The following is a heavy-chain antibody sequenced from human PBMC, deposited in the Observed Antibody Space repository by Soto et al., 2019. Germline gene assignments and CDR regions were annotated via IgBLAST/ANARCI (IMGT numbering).Heavy chain of an antibody. V-gene: IGHV3-21*01. CDR1: GFTFSSYS. Sequence: GGSLRLSCAASGFTFSSYSMNWVRQAPGKGLEWVSSISSSSSYIYYADSVKGRFTISRDNAKNSLYLQMNSLRAEDTAVYYCARASQGFWSGYYPPNYYYYYMDVWGKGTTVTVSS. CDR2: ISSSSSYI. J-gene: IGHJ6*03. D-gene: IGHD3-3*01. CDR3: ARASQGFWSGYYPPNYYYYYMDV.